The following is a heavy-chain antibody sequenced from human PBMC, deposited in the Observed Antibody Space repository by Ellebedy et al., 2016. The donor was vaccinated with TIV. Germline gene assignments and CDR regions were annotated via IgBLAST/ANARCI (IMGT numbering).Heavy chain of an antibody. Sequence: MPSETLSLTCTVSGGSISSGDYYWSWIRPPPGKGLEWIGYIYYSGNTYHNPSLKSRVTISVDTSKNQFSLKLSSVTAADTAVYYCARGGDGYIHYWGQGTLVTVSS. CDR3: ARGGDGYIHY. J-gene: IGHJ4*02. CDR1: GGSISSGDYY. CDR2: IYYSGNT. V-gene: IGHV4-30-4*01. D-gene: IGHD5-24*01.